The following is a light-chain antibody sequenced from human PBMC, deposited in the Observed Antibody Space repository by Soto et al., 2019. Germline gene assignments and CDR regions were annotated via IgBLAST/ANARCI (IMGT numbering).Light chain of an antibody. Sequence: AIQLTQAPSSLSASVGDRVTISCRARQGVSSALAWYQQKPGKAPKLLIYDASSLQSGVQSRFSGSGSGTDFTLTISSLQPDDFSTYYCQRFNKYPWTFGQGTKVEIK. CDR3: QRFNKYPWT. V-gene: IGKV1D-13*01. CDR2: DAS. CDR1: QGVSSA. J-gene: IGKJ1*01.